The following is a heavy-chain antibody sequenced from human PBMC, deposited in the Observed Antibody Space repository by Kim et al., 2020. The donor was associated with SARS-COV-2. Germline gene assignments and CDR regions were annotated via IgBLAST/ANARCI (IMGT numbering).Heavy chain of an antibody. CDR2: IRSKPHSYAT. D-gene: IGHD7-27*01. CDR1: GFTFSGSA. V-gene: IGHV3-73*01. CDR3: TSFSSLGFDY. J-gene: IGHJ4*02. Sequence: GGSLRLSCAASGFTFSGSAMHWVRQASGKGLEWVGRIRSKPHSYATAYAASVTGRFTISRDDSKNTAYLQMNSLKTEDTAVYYCTSFSSLGFDYWGQGTLVTVSS.